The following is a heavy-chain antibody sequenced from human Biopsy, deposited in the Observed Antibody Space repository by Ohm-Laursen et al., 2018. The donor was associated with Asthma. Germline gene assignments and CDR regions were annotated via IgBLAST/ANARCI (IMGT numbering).Heavy chain of an antibody. D-gene: IGHD4-17*01. V-gene: IGHV4-59*01. CDR3: ARTTYGDDGFDP. J-gene: IGHJ5*02. CDR2: IYYSGST. CDR1: GVSISSDY. Sequence: GILSLTCTVSGVSISSDYWSWIRQPPGKGLEWIGHIYYSGSTNYQPSLKSRVTISVDTSKNQFSLKLRSVTAADTAVYYCARTTYGDDGFDPWGQGTLVTVSS.